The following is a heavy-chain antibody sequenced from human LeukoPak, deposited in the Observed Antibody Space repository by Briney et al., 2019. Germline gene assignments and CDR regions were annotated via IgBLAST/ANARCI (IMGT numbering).Heavy chain of an antibody. D-gene: IGHD3-16*01. J-gene: IGHJ4*02. V-gene: IGHV3-74*01. CDR1: GLSFSNYW. CDR3: ASAYTYVRLGDH. Sequence: TGGSLRLSCEVSGLSFSNYWMHWVRQAPGKGLVWVARTNLHGTAVDYADSVKGRFIISRDNAKNTLFLQMNSLRVEGTAVYYCASAYTYVRLGDHWGQGTLVTVSS. CDR2: TNLHGTAV.